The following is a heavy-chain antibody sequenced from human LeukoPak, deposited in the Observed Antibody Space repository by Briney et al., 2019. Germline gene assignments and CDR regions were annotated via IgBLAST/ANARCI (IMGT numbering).Heavy chain of an antibody. Sequence: GASVKVSCKTSAYTFTNFRIHWVRQAPGHGFEWMGWIGPSNHYTEYAHKLQGRLTLTTDTSTTTAHMELRSLTFDDTAIYFCARDSYYGGHYSFFEHWGQGTLVTVSS. D-gene: IGHD4/OR15-4a*01. CDR2: IGPSNHYT. V-gene: IGHV1-18*01. CDR3: ARDSYYGGHYSFFEH. CDR1: AYTFTNFR. J-gene: IGHJ4*02.